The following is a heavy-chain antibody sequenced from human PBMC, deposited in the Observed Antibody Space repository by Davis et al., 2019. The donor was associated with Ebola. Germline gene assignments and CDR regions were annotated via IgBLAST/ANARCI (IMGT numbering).Heavy chain of an antibody. J-gene: IGHJ6*02. Sequence: PSETLSLTCTVSGGSISSYYWSWIRQPPGKGLEWIGYIYYSGSTNYNPSLKSRVTISVDTSKNQFSLKLSSVTAADTAVYYCARDNLGDYGMDVWGQGTTVTVSS. CDR2: IYYSGST. D-gene: IGHD1-1*01. CDR1: GGSISSYY. CDR3: ARDNLGDYGMDV. V-gene: IGHV4-59*01.